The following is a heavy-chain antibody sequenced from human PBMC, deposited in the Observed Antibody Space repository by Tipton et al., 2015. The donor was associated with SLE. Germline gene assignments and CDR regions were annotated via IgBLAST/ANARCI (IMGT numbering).Heavy chain of an antibody. D-gene: IGHD3-10*01. V-gene: IGHV4-38-2*01. CDR3: ARHAPGQNFDY. CDR1: GYSISSGYY. J-gene: IGHJ4*02. CDR2: IFHSGST. Sequence: TLSLTCAVSGYSISSGYYWGWIRQPPGKGLDWIASIFHSGSTYYNPSLKSRVTISVDTSKNQFSLKLSSVPAADTAVYYCARHAPGQNFDYWGQGTLVTVSS.